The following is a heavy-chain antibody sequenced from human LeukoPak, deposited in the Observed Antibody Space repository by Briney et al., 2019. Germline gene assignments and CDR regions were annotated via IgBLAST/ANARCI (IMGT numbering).Heavy chain of an antibody. CDR2: IYHSGST. D-gene: IGHD2-15*01. CDR1: GYSISSGYY. CDR3: ARHFVVYYFDY. V-gene: IGHV4-38-2*02. Sequence: SETLSLTCTVSGYSISSGYYWGWIRQPPGKGLEWIGSIYHSGSTYYNPSLKSRVTISVDTSKNQFSLKLSSVTAADTAVYYCARHFVVYYFDYWGQGTLVTVSS. J-gene: IGHJ4*02.